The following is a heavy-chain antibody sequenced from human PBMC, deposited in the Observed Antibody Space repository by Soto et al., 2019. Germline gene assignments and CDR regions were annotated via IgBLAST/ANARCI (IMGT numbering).Heavy chain of an antibody. CDR3: TREVSAVFDY. CDR1: GLTFSRYW. CDR2: IDSDGSST. J-gene: IGHJ4*02. Sequence: EAQLVESGGGLVQPGGSLRLSCTASGLTFSRYWMHWVRQAPGKGLVWVSRIDSDGSSTSYADSVKGRFTISKDNAKNTLYLQMNSLRAEDTAVYYCTREVSAVFDYWGQGTPVTVSS. V-gene: IGHV3-74*01. D-gene: IGHD6-19*01.